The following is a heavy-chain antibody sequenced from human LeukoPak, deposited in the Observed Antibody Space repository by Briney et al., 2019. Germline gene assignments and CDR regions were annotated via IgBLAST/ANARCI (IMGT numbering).Heavy chain of an antibody. J-gene: IGHJ6*02. Sequence: ASVKVSCKASGYTFTGYYMHWVRQAPGQGLEWMGWINPNSGGTNYAQKFQGRVTMTEDTSTDTAYMELSSLRSEDTAVYYCATAPSIEWELLPLGRRYYYYYGMDVWGQGTTVTVSS. CDR3: ATAPSIEWELLPLGRRYYYYYGMDV. D-gene: IGHD1-26*01. V-gene: IGHV1-2*02. CDR2: INPNSGGT. CDR1: GYTFTGYY.